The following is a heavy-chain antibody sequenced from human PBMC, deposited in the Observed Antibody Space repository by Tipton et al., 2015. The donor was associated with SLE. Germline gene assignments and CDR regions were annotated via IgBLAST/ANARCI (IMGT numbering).Heavy chain of an antibody. CDR2: IFHSGST. Sequence: LRLSCTVSGGSIRSYDWSWIRQPPGKGLEWIGYIFHSGSTNYNPSLKSRVTISIDTSKNQFSLKLSSVTAADTAVYYCARLWDSSGYSLFNAFDIWGQGTVVTVSS. D-gene: IGHD3-22*01. CDR1: GGSIRSYD. J-gene: IGHJ3*02. CDR3: ARLWDSSGYSLFNAFDI. V-gene: IGHV4-59*01.